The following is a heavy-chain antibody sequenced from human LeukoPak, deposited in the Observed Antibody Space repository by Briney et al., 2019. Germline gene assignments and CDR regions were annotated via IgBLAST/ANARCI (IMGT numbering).Heavy chain of an antibody. CDR2: IYYSGTT. CDR1: GVSIRSHY. Sequence: PSETLSLTCSVSGVSIRSHYWSWIRQPPGKGLEWIGYIYYSGTTKYNPSLKSRVTISVDTPKNQFSLKLSSVTAADTAVYYCARVIQGRGDFWSGYNYYYYMDVWGKGTTVTVSS. V-gene: IGHV4-59*08. J-gene: IGHJ6*03. D-gene: IGHD3-3*01. CDR3: ARVIQGRGDFWSGYNYYYYMDV.